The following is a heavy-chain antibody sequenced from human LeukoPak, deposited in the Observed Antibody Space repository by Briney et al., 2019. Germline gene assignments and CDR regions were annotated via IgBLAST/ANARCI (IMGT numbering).Heavy chain of an antibody. CDR2: IIPIFGTA. Sequence: SVKVSCKASGGTFSSYAISWVRQAPGQGLEWMGGIIPIFGTANYAQKFQGRVTITADKSTSTAYMELSSLRSEDTAVYYCASTYGSASYYNWGYYYGMDVWGKGTTVTVSS. J-gene: IGHJ6*04. V-gene: IGHV1-69*06. D-gene: IGHD3-10*01. CDR3: ASTYGSASYYNWGYYYGMDV. CDR1: GGTFSSYA.